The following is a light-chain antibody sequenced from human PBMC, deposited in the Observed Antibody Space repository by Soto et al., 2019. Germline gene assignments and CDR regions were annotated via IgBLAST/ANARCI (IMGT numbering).Light chain of an antibody. CDR2: GAS. CDR1: QSVSSNY. CDR3: QQYGSSPYT. V-gene: IGKV3-20*01. Sequence: EIVLTQSPGTLSLSPGERATLSCRASQSVSSNYLAWFQQKPGQAPRLLIYGASSRASGIPDRFSGSGAGTAFTLTISRLEPEDFAVYYCQQYGSSPYTFGQGTKLETK. J-gene: IGKJ2*01.